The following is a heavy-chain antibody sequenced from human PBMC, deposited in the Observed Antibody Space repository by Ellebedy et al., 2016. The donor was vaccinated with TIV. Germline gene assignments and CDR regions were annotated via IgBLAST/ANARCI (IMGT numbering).Heavy chain of an antibody. Sequence: AASVKVSCKASGYTFTTYAMHWVHQAPGQRLEWMGWINAGNGDTKYSQKFQGRVTITRDTSASTDYMELSSLRSEDTAVYYCARGLSRRWMEGFYWGQGTLVTVSS. V-gene: IGHV1-3*01. CDR2: INAGNGDT. CDR1: GYTFTTYA. D-gene: IGHD3-3*01. CDR3: ARGLSRRWMEGFY. J-gene: IGHJ4*02.